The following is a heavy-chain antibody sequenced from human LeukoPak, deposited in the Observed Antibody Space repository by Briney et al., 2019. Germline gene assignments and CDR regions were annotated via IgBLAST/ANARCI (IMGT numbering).Heavy chain of an antibody. CDR2: ILYDGSNK. CDR1: GFTFSIYG. J-gene: IGHJ6*02. D-gene: IGHD3-16*01. V-gene: IGHV3-33*01. CDR3: ASLSATSGMDV. Sequence: GGSESLLCAAYGFTFSIYGMRWARQAAGKGLGWVAVILYDGSNKYYADSVKGRFTISRDNSKNTLYLQMNSLRAEDTAVYYCASLSATSGMDVWGQGTTVTVSS.